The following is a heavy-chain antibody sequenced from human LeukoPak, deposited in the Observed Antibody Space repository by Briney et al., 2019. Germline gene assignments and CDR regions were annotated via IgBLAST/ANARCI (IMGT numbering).Heavy chain of an antibody. CDR1: GYTFTSYY. J-gene: IGHJ4*02. CDR3: ARDGDYGTGSYYRGCIDS. Sequence: GASVTVSCKPSGYTFTSYYIHWVRQAPGQGLEWMGIINPSGGSTAYAQKFQGRVTMTRDTSTNTVYMELSSLRSEDTAVYYCARDGDYGTGSYYRGCIDSWGQGTPVTVSP. D-gene: IGHD3-10*01. V-gene: IGHV1-46*01. CDR2: INPSGGST.